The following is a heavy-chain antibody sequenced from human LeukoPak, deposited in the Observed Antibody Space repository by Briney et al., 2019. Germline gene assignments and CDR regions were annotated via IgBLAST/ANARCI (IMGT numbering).Heavy chain of an antibody. CDR2: ISHSGGT. CDR3: ARDGGSSGYRYFDL. Sequence: SETLSLTCIVSSGSIGSGGYYWSWIRQHPGKGLVWIGYISHSGGTHYNPSLKSRVMISLDTSKNQFSLKLTSVTAADTAVYYCARDGGSSGYRYFDLWGRGTLVTVSS. J-gene: IGHJ2*01. V-gene: IGHV4-31*03. CDR1: SGSIGSGGYY. D-gene: IGHD3-22*01.